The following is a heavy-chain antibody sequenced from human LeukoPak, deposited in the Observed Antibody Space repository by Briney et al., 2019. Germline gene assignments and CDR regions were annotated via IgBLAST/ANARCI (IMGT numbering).Heavy chain of an antibody. CDR3: ARTVSSGYDPFDY. V-gene: IGHV3-53*01. CDR2: IYSGGNT. CDR1: GFTVSSNY. D-gene: IGHD3-22*01. J-gene: IGHJ4*02. Sequence: GGSLRLSCAASGFTVSSNYMSWVRQAPGKGLEWASVIYSGGNTYYADSVTGRFTISRDNSKNTLYLQMNSLRAEDTAVYYCARTVSSGYDPFDYWGQGTLVTVSS.